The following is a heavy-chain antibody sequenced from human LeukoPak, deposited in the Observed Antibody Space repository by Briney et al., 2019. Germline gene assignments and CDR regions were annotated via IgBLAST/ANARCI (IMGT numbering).Heavy chain of an antibody. CDR2: INHSGST. CDR1: GGSFSGYY. J-gene: IGHJ4*02. D-gene: IGHD6-6*01. V-gene: IGHV4-34*01. CDR3: ASSSSSGEGFDY. Sequence: SSETLSLTCAVYGGSFSGYYWSWIRQPPGKGLEWIGEINHSGSTNYNPSLKSRVTISVDTSKNQFSLKLSSVTAADTAVYYCASSSSSGEGFDYWGQGTLVTVSS.